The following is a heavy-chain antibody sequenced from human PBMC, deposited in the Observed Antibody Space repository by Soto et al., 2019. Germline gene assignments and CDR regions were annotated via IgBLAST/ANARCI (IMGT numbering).Heavy chain of an antibody. CDR3: ARAPVQDDAFDI. V-gene: IGHV6-1*01. CDR1: GDSVSINSAA. CDR2: TYYRSKWYN. Sequence: SQTLSLTCAISGDSVSINSAAWNLIRQSPSRGLEWLGRTYYRSKWYNDYAVSVKSRITINPDTSKNQFSLQLNSVTPEDTAVYYCARAPVQDDAFDIWGQGTMVTVSS. J-gene: IGHJ3*02.